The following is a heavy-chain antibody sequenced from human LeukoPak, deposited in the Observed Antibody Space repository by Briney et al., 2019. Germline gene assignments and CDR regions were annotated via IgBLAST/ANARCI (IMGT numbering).Heavy chain of an antibody. D-gene: IGHD1-7*01. CDR2: INPNSGGT. V-gene: IGHV1-2*02. CDR1: GYTFTGYY. Sequence: ASVKVSCKASGYTFTGYYMHWVRQAPGQGLEWMGWINPNSGGTNYAQKFQGRVTMTRDTSISTAYMELSRLRSDDTAVYYCARVGDITGTSYYFDYWGQGTLVTVSS. CDR3: ARVGDITGTSYYFDY. J-gene: IGHJ4*02.